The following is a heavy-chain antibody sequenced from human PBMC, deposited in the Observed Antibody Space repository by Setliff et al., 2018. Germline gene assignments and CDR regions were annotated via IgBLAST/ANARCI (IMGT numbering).Heavy chain of an antibody. CDR3: ARGRDPAYYYDSGGYYWDY. CDR1: GYTFTSYG. D-gene: IGHD3-22*01. V-gene: IGHV1-18*01. CDR2: ISANNGYM. J-gene: IGHJ4*02. Sequence: ASVKVSCKASGYTFTSYGISWLRQAPGQGLEWMGWISANNGYMVFAQNLQGRVAMTTDTSTSTAYMELRSLRSDDTAVYYCARGRDPAYYYDSGGYYWDYWGQGTLVTVSS.